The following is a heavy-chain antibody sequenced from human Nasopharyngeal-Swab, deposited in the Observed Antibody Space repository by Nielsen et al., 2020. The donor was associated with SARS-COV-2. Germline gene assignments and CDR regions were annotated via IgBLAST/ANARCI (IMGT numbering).Heavy chain of an antibody. CDR3: AHTREKWRVAFDY. J-gene: IGHJ4*02. Sequence: SGPTLVTPTQTLTLTCTFSGFSLSTSGVGVGSIRQPPGKAMEWLAVIYWDGDKHLQSRLTITKDVSKNQVVLTMSNMDPVDTATYYCAHTREKWRVAFDYWGQGTLVTVSS. CDR2: IYWDGDK. D-gene: IGHD6-19*01. CDR1: GFSLSTSGVG. V-gene: IGHV2-5*02.